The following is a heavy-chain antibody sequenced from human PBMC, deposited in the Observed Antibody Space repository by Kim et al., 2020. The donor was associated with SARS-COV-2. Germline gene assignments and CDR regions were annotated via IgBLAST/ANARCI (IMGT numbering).Heavy chain of an antibody. CDR1: GYSFTSYW. J-gene: IGHJ3*02. CDR2: IDPSDSYT. Sequence: GESLKISCKGSGYSFTSYWISWVRQMPGKGLEWMGSIDPSDSYTNYSPSFQGHVTISADKSISTAYLQWSSLQASDTARYYCARLGSGAYYDSSGYYWGAFGIWGQGTMVTVSS. V-gene: IGHV5-10-1*01. CDR3: ARLGSGAYYDSSGYYWGAFGI. D-gene: IGHD3-22*01.